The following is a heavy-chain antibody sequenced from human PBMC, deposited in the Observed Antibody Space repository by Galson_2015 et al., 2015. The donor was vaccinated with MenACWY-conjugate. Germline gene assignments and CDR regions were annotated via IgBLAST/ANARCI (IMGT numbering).Heavy chain of an antibody. CDR3: AGRHRRLWNIFDY. CDR2: THHSGST. CDR1: GGSVGESRYY. D-gene: IGHD4/OR15-4a*01. V-gene: IGHV4-39*02. J-gene: IGHJ4*02. Sequence: SETLSLTCSVSGGSVGESRYYWGWIRQDPGKGLEWIGTTHHSGSTYYNPSLESRVTLSVDTSKNVFSLNLRSVTAADTAVYYCAGRHRRLWNIFDYWGQGTVVTVSS.